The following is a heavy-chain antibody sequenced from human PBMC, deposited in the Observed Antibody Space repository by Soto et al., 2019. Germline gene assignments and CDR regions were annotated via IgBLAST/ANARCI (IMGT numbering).Heavy chain of an antibody. J-gene: IGHJ5*02. Sequence: QVHLVQSGPEVKKPGASMKVSCKASGYSFSSYGITWVRQAPGQGLEWMGWINPSTNETNYAQRFRGRVTVTTDTSTTTASIELRNLKYDDTAVYYCARDWFPRFDPWGPGTLVTVSS. D-gene: IGHD3-10*01. CDR3: ARDWFPRFDP. V-gene: IGHV1-18*01. CDR1: GYSFSSYG. CDR2: INPSTNET.